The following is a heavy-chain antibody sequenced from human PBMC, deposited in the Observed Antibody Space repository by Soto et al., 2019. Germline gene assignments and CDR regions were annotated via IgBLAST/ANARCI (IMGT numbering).Heavy chain of an antibody. CDR1: GGSISSYY. J-gene: IGHJ6*02. V-gene: IGHV4-59*01. CDR3: ARGWDERDNYYYYGMDV. Sequence: LSLTCTVSGGSISSYYWSWIRQPPGKGLEWIGYIYYSGSTNYNPSLKSRVTISVDTSKNQFSLKLSSVTAADTAVYYCARGWDERDNYYYYGMDVWGQGTTVTVSS. CDR2: IYYSGST. D-gene: IGHD1-26*01.